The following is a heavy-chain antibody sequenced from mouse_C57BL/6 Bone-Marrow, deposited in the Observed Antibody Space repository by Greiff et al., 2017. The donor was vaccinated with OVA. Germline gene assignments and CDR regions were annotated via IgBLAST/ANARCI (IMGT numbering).Heavy chain of an antibody. CDR1: GYTFTSYW. J-gene: IGHJ2*01. CDR2: IDPYSGGT. Sequence: QVQLQQPGAELVKPGASVKLSCKASGYTFTSYWMHWVKQRPGRGLEWIGRIDPYSGGTKYNEKFKSKATLTVDKPSSTAYMQLSSLTSEDSAVYYCAREGWCYFDYWGQGTTLTVSS. V-gene: IGHV1-72*01. CDR3: AREGWCYFDY. D-gene: IGHD1-1*02.